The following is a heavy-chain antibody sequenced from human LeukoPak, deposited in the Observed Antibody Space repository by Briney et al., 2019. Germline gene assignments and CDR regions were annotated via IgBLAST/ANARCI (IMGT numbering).Heavy chain of an antibody. J-gene: IGHJ3*02. D-gene: IGHD5-18*01. V-gene: IGHV3-64D*09. CDR2: ISSNGGST. CDR3: VVSYLYAFDI. Sequence: GGSLRLSCSASGFTFSTYAMHWVRQAPGKGLEYVSAISSNGGSTYYADSVKGRFTISKDNSKSTLYLQMSSLRAEDTAVYYCVVSYLYAFDIWGQGTMVTVSS. CDR1: GFTFSTYA.